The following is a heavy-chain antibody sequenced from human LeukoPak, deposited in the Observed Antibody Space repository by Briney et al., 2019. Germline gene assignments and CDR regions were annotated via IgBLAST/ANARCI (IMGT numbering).Heavy chain of an antibody. D-gene: IGHD2-15*01. V-gene: IGHV3-23*01. CDR1: GFTFSSYA. CDR3: ARAPGAALD. J-gene: IGHJ4*02. CDR2: ISGSGDTT. Sequence: PGGSLRLSCAASGFTFSSYAVSWVRQAPGKGLEWVSGISGSGDTTYYADSVKGRFTTSRDNSKNTLYLQMNSLRAEDTAVYYCARAPGAALDWGQGTLVTVSS.